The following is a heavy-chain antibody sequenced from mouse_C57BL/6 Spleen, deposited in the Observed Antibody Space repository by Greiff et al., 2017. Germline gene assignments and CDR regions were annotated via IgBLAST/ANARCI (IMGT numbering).Heavy chain of an antibody. J-gene: IGHJ2*01. Sequence: QVQLQQPGAELVRPGPSVKLSCKASGYTFTSYWMHWVKQRPGQGLEWIGVIDPSDSYTNYNQKFKGKATLTVDKSSSTAYMQLSSLTSEDSAVXYCARTGTVCFDYWGQGTTLTVSS. CDR2: IDPSDSYT. CDR3: ARTGTVCFDY. V-gene: IGHV1-59*01. CDR1: GYTFTSYW. D-gene: IGHD4-1*01.